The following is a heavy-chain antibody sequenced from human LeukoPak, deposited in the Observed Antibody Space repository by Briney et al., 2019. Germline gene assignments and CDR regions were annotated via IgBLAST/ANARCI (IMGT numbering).Heavy chain of an antibody. V-gene: IGHV1-2*02. D-gene: IGHD3-22*01. Sequence: ASVKVSCKASGYTFTGYYIHWVRQAPGQGLEWMGWINPKSGGTNTAQKFQGRVTMTRDTSITTAYMELSSLRSGDTAVYYCARDTTRKNYYDDSGLSVDPWGQGTLVTVSS. J-gene: IGHJ5*02. CDR1: GYTFTGYY. CDR2: INPKSGGT. CDR3: ARDTTRKNYYDDSGLSVDP.